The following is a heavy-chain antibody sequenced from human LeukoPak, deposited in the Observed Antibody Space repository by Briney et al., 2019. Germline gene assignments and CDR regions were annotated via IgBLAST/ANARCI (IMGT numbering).Heavy chain of an antibody. CDR1: GGSISSSNW. D-gene: IGHD3-10*01. CDR3: ARAVLYAYFDY. J-gene: IGHJ4*02. V-gene: IGHV4-4*02. CDR2: INHSGST. Sequence: SGTLSLTCAVSGGSISSSNWWSWVRQPPGKGLEWIGEINHSGSTNYNPSLKSRVTISVDTSKNQFSLKLSSVTAADTAVYYCARAVLYAYFDYWGQGTLVTVSS.